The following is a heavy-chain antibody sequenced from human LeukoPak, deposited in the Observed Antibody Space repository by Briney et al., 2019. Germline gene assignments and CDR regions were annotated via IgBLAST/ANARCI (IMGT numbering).Heavy chain of an antibody. CDR1: GYTFTSYD. V-gene: IGHV1-8*03. CDR3: ARSVYSSSEFDY. D-gene: IGHD6-6*01. J-gene: IGHJ4*02. CDR2: LNPNSGNT. Sequence: ASVKVSCKASGYTFTSYDINWVRQATGQGLEWMGWLNPNSGNTGYAQKFQGRVTITRNTPINTAYMELSSLTSEDTAVYYCARSVYSSSEFDYWGQGTLVTVSS.